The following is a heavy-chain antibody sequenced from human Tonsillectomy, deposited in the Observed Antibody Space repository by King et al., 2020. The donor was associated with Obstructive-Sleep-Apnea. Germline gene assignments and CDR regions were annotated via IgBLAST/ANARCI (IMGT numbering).Heavy chain of an antibody. Sequence: VPLQESGPGLVKPSQTLSLTCSVSGGSISSGGYYWSWIRQHPGKGLEWIGYIYYSGSTDYNPSLKSRVTLSVDTSKKQFSLKLSSVTAADTAVYYCARVFFYDSSGYFDYWGQGTLVTVSS. CDR1: GGSISSGGYY. CDR3: ARVFFYDSSGYFDY. J-gene: IGHJ4*02. V-gene: IGHV4-31*03. CDR2: IYYSGST. D-gene: IGHD3-22*01.